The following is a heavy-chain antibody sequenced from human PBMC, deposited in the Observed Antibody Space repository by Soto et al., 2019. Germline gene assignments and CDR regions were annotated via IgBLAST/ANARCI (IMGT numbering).Heavy chain of an antibody. CDR2: FYSSGSI. CDR1: GYSITAGGYY. CDR3: ARMYSSGSGWFHP. J-gene: IGHJ5*02. D-gene: IGHD6-19*01. V-gene: IGHV4-31*03. Sequence: KTSETLSLTCFVSGYSITAGGYYWSWIRHHPGKGLEWIGSFYSSGSIIYNPSLRSRVSISGDTSSSQFSMSLTSVTAADTARYYCARMYSSGSGWFHPWGQGTLVTVSS.